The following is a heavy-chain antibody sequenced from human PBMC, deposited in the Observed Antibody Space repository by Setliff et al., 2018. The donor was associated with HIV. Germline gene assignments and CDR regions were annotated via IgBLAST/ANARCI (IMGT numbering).Heavy chain of an antibody. CDR3: AGWELQPSPRYFQH. D-gene: IGHD1-26*01. V-gene: IGHV1-8*02. CDR1: GYSFNDYG. J-gene: IGHJ1*01. CDR2: MNPNSGNT. Sequence: ASVKVSCKASGYSFNDYGITWVRQATGQGLEWMGWMNPNSGNTGYAQKFQDRVTMTRDTSTSTVYMELSSLRSEDTAVYYCAGWELQPSPRYFQHWGQGTLVTVSS.